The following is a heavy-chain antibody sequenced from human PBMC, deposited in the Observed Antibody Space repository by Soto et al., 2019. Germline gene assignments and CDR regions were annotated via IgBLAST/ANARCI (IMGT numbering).Heavy chain of an antibody. D-gene: IGHD3-10*01. CDR3: TTVVTMVRGVIEYFDY. CDR1: GFTFSNAW. J-gene: IGHJ4*02. V-gene: IGHV3-15*01. Sequence: EVQLVESGGGLVKPGGSLRLSCAASGFTFSNAWMSWVRQAPGKGLEWVGRIKSKTDGGTTDYAAPVKGRFTISREDSRNSLYLQMNSLKTEDTAVYYCTTVVTMVRGVIEYFDYWGQGTLVTVSS. CDR2: IKSKTDGGTT.